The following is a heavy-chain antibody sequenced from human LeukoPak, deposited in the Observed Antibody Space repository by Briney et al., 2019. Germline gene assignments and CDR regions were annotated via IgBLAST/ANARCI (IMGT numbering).Heavy chain of an antibody. Sequence: GGSLRLSCAASGFTFSRFWMHWVRQTPGKGLEWVAVISYGGSNKYYADSVKGRFTISRDNSKNALYLQMNSLRAEDTAVYYCAKELWFGELAFDYWGQGTLVTVSS. J-gene: IGHJ4*02. CDR1: GFTFSRFW. CDR2: ISYGGSNK. D-gene: IGHD3-10*01. V-gene: IGHV3-30*18. CDR3: AKELWFGELAFDY.